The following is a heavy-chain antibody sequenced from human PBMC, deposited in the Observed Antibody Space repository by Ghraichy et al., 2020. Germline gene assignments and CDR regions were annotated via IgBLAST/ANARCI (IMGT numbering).Heavy chain of an antibody. D-gene: IGHD5-12*01. J-gene: IGHJ4*02. CDR1: GFTFGDYA. CDR2: IRSKAYGGTT. Sequence: GGSLRLSCTASGFTFGDYAMSWVRQAPGKGLEWVGFIRSKAYGGTTEYAASVKGRFTISRDDSKSIAYLQMNSLKTEDTAVYYCTRDDIVATIQPAGFDYWGQGTLVTVSS. V-gene: IGHV3-49*04. CDR3: TRDDIVATIQPAGFDY.